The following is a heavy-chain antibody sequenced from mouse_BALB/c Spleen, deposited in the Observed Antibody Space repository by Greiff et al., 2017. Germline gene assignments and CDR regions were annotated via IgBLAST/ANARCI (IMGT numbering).Heavy chain of an antibody. CDR2: ISDGGSYT. Sequence: DVKLVESGGGLVKPGGSLKLSCAASGFTFSDYYMYWVRQTPEKRLEWVATISDGGSYTYYPDSVKGRFTISRDNAKNNLYLQMSSLKSEDTAMYYCASGTTGMDYWGQGTSVTVSS. CDR3: ASGTTGMDY. V-gene: IGHV5-4*02. CDR1: GFTFSDYY. J-gene: IGHJ4*01. D-gene: IGHD1-1*01.